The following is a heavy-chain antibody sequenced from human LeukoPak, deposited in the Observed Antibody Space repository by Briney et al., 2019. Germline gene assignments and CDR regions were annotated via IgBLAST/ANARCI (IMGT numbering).Heavy chain of an antibody. CDR3: ASARAGGDRSSWAYYYYYMDV. CDR1: GGTFSSYA. V-gene: IGHV1-69*05. D-gene: IGHD6-13*01. CDR2: IIPIFGTA. J-gene: IGHJ6*03. Sequence: GASVKVSCKASGGTFSSYAISWVRQAPGQGLEWMGGIIPIFGTANYAQKFQGRVTITTDESTSTAYMELSSLRSEDTAVYYCASARAGGDRSSWAYYYYYMDVWGKGTTVTVSS.